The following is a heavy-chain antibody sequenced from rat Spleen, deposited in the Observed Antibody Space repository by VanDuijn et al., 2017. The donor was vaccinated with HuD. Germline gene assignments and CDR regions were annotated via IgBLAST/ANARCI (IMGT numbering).Heavy chain of an antibody. CDR1: GFIFSSFP. CDR2: ISSGGEDT. CDR3: TRASYSGAVMYTTDY. V-gene: IGHV5-46*01. D-gene: IGHD1-6*01. Sequence: EVQLVESGGGLVQPGRSMKLSCAASGFIFSSFPMAWVRQAPTRGLEWVATISSGGEDTDYRDSVKGRFTMSRDNARRTLHLQMNSLRSEDTATYYCTRASYSGAVMYTTDYWGQGVMVTVSS. J-gene: IGHJ2*01.